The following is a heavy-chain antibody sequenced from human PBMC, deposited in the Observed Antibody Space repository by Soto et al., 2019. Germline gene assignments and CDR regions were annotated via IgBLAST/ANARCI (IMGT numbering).Heavy chain of an antibody. V-gene: IGHV3-30-3*01. CDR2: ISYDGSNK. CDR1: GFTFSSYA. Sequence: GGSLRLSCAASGFTFSSYAMHWVRQAPGKGLEWVAVISYDGSNKYYADSVKGRFTISGDNSKNTLYLQMNSLRAEDTAVYYCARPSRYCTNGVCYGDNAFDIWGQGTMVTVSS. J-gene: IGHJ3*02. D-gene: IGHD2-8*01. CDR3: ARPSRYCTNGVCYGDNAFDI.